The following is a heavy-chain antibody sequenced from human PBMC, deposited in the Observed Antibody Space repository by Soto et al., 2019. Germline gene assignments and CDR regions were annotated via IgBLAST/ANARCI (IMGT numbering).Heavy chain of an antibody. Sequence: GGSLRLSCAASGFTFSSYEMNWVRQAPGKGLEWVSYISSSGSTIYYADSVKGRFTISRDNAKNSLYLQMNSLRAEDTAVYYCARGGEVAPWQYDSSGYAHAFDIWGQGTMVTVSS. D-gene: IGHD3-22*01. CDR3: ARGGEVAPWQYDSSGYAHAFDI. CDR2: ISSSGSTI. J-gene: IGHJ3*02. V-gene: IGHV3-48*03. CDR1: GFTFSSYE.